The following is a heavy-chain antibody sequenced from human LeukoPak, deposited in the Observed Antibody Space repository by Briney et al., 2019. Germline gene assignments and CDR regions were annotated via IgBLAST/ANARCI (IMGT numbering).Heavy chain of an antibody. CDR3: ARDGPYGSGNAFDI. CDR2: ISGSGGST. D-gene: IGHD3-10*01. Sequence: GGTLRLSCAASGFTFSSYGMNWVRQAPGKGLEWVSAISGSGGSTYYADSVKGRFTISRDNSKNTLYLQMNSLRAEDTAVYYCARDGPYGSGNAFDIWGQGTMVTVSS. CDR1: GFTFSSYG. V-gene: IGHV3-23*01. J-gene: IGHJ3*02.